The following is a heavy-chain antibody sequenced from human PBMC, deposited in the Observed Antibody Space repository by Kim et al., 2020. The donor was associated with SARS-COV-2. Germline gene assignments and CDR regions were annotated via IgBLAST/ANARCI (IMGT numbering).Heavy chain of an antibody. Sequence: DYAAPVKGRFTISRDDSKNTLYLQMNSLKTEDTAVYYCTTVRGWGGMDVWGQGTTVTVSS. D-gene: IGHD1-26*01. J-gene: IGHJ6*02. CDR3: TTVRGWGGMDV. V-gene: IGHV3-15*01.